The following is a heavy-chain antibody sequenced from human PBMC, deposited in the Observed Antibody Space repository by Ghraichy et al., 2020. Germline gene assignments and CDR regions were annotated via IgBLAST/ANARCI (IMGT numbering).Heavy chain of an antibody. CDR3: AHSGDYYDSSGYYAHY. CDR1: GFSLSTSGVG. D-gene: IGHD3-22*01. CDR2: IYWNDDK. Sequence: SGPTLVNPTQTLTLTCTFSGFSLSTSGVGVGWIRQPPGKALEWLALIYWNDDKRYSPSLKSRLTITKDTSKNQVVLTMTNMDPVDTATYYCAHSGDYYDSSGYYAHYWGQGTLVTVSS. J-gene: IGHJ4*02. V-gene: IGHV2-5*01.